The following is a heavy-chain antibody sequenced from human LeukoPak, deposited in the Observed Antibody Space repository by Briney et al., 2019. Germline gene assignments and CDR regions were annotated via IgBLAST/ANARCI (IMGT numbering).Heavy chain of an antibody. V-gene: IGHV4-30-2*01. CDR3: ARDVAVAGTFWFDP. CDR2: IYHSGST. D-gene: IGHD6-19*01. CDR1: GGSISSGGYS. Sequence: SETLSLTCTVSGGSISSGGYSWSWIRQPPGKGLEWIGYIYHSGSTYYNPSLKSRVTISVDRSKNQFSLKLSSVTAADTAVYYCARDVAVAGTFWFDPWGQGTLVTVSS. J-gene: IGHJ5*02.